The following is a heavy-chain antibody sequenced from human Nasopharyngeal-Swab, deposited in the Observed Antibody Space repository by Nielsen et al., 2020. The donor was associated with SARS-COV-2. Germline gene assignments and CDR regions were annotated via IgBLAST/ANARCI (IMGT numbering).Heavy chain of an antibody. CDR3: TTYTTSGWS. J-gene: IGHJ5*02. V-gene: IGHV3-15*01. Sequence: WIRQPPGKGLERVGRIKSKTDGGTTDDAAPVKGRFIISRDDSQDTLYLQMNSLRTDDTALYYCTTYTTSGWSWGQGTLVTVSS. D-gene: IGHD6-19*01. CDR2: IKSKTDGGTT.